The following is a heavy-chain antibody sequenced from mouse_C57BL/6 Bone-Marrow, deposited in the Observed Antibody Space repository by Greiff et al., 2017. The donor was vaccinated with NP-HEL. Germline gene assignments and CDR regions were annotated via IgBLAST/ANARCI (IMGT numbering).Heavy chain of an antibody. Sequence: QVQLQQPGAELVKPGASVKLSCKASGYTFTSYWMHWVKQRPGQGLEWIGMIHPNSGSTNYNEKFKSKATLTVDKSSSTAYMQLSSLTSEDSAVYYCTLTGPSYYAMVYWGQGTSVTVSS. D-gene: IGHD4-1*01. CDR2: IHPNSGST. CDR3: TLTGPSYYAMVY. CDR1: GYTFTSYW. J-gene: IGHJ4*01. V-gene: IGHV1-64*01.